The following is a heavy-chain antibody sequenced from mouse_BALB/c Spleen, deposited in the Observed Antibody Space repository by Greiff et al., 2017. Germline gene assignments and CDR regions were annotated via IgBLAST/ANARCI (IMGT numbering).Heavy chain of an antibody. CDR1: GYTFTDYW. J-gene: IGHJ3*01. D-gene: IGHD2-1*01. V-gene: IGHV1-69*01. Sequence: VQLQQSGAELVMPGASVKMSCKASGYTFTDYWMHWVKQRPGQGLEWIGAIDTSDSYTSYNQKFKGKATLTVDESSSTAYMQLSSLTSEDSVVYYCARANGNLAYWGQGTLVTVSA. CDR3: ARANGNLAY. CDR2: IDTSDSYT.